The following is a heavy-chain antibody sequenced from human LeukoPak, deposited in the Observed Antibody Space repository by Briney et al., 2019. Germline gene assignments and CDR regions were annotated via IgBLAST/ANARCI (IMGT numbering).Heavy chain of an antibody. V-gene: IGHV3-74*01. CDR1: GFTVSSYW. CDR2: INEDGSTI. CDR3: VRDFGGSRDY. D-gene: IGHD3-10*01. J-gene: IGHJ4*02. Sequence: LGGSLRLSCAASGFTVSSYWMHWVRQAPGKGLVWVSRINEDGSTINYADSVKGRFTISRDNAKNTLYLQMDSLRAEDTAVHYCVRDFGGSRDYWGQGTLVIVSS.